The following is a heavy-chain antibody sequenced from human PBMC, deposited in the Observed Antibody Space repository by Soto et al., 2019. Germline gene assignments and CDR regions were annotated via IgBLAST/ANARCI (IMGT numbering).Heavy chain of an antibody. CDR2: INPNSGGT. CDR3: ARGGVSYYDSSGYLTDY. CDR1: GYTFTGYY. V-gene: IGHV1-2*04. Sequence: GASVKVSCKASGYTFTGYYMHWVRQAPGQGLEWMGWINPNSGGTNYAQKFQGWVTMTRDTSISTAYMELSRLRSDDTAVYYCARGGVSYYDSSGYLTDYWGQGTLVTVSS. D-gene: IGHD3-22*01. J-gene: IGHJ4*02.